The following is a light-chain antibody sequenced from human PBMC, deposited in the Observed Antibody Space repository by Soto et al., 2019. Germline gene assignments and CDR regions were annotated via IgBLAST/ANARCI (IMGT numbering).Light chain of an antibody. CDR1: QGISSY. V-gene: IGKV1-9*01. CDR3: QQRTSYPLP. J-gene: IGKJ4*02. CDR2: EAS. Sequence: DIQLTQSPSFLSASVGDRVTITCRASQGISSYLAWYQQQPGQAPKVLIYEASILQSGAPSRFRGSGSGTEFTLTIISLQPEDFATYYCQQRTSYPLPFGGGTKVEIK.